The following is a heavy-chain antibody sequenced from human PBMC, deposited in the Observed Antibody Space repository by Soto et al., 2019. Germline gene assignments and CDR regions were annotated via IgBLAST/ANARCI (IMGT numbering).Heavy chain of an antibody. J-gene: IGHJ4*02. V-gene: IGHV1-3*01. CDR3: ARVSGWYYFDY. CDR1: GYTFTSYA. D-gene: IGHD6-19*01. CDR2: INAGNGNT. Sequence: QVQLVQSGAEVKKPGASVKVSCKASGYTFTSYAMHLVRQAPGQRLEWMGWINAGNGNTKYSQKFQGRVTITRDTSASTAYMELSSLRSEDTAVYYCARVSGWYYFDYWGQGTLVTVSS.